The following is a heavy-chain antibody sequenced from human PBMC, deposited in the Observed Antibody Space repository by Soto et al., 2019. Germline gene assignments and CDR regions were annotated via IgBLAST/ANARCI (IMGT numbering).Heavy chain of an antibody. D-gene: IGHD3-3*01. V-gene: IGHV3-23*01. Sequence: GGSLRLSCAASGFTFSTYAMSWVRQAPGEGLQWISSISGSGHSTYYADSVKGRFTISRDNSKNTLYLQMNSLRVEDTAVYYCAKDFFFGDPSPDAFDVWGQGTLVTVSS. CDR1: GFTFSTYA. CDR3: AKDFFFGDPSPDAFDV. CDR2: ISGSGHST. J-gene: IGHJ3*01.